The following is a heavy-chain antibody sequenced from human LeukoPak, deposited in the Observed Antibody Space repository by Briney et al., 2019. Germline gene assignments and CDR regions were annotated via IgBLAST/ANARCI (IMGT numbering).Heavy chain of an antibody. CDR2: IYHSGST. D-gene: IGHD6-13*01. CDR3: ASVGERRSRYSSSWYGY. V-gene: IGHV4-4*02. Sequence: SGTLSLTCAVSGGSISGSNWWSWVRQPPGKGLEWIGEIYHSGSTNYNPSLKSRVTISVDKSKNQFSLKLSSVTAADTAVYYCASVGERRSRYSSSWYGYWGQGTLVTVSS. J-gene: IGHJ4*02. CDR1: GGSISGSNW.